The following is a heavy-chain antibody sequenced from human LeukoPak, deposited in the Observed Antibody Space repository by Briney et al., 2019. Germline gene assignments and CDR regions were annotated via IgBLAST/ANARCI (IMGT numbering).Heavy chain of an antibody. Sequence: ASVKVSCTASGYIFTSYGVSWVRQAPGQGLEWMGWISAFNGNTNYAQKFRGRVTMTTEASTSTAYMELRSLRSDDTAFYYCAREPGLARSTFFDYWGQGTLVAVST. CDR3: AREPGLARSTFFDY. CDR1: GYIFTSYG. V-gene: IGHV1-18*01. J-gene: IGHJ4*02. D-gene: IGHD3-16*01. CDR2: ISAFNGNT.